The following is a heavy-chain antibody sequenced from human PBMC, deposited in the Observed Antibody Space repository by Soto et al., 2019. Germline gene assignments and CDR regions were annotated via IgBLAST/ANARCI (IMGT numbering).Heavy chain of an antibody. CDR3: ARGWSFRLVGVPLDS. CDR2: ISHSGRA. V-gene: IGHV4-38-2*01. J-gene: IGHJ4*02. D-gene: IGHD1-26*01. CDR1: GFSIQTSYF. Sequence: PSETLSLTCGVSGFSIQTSYFWGWIRQPPGKGLEWIGLISHSGRAISHPSFASRATISLDTTNNAFSLTLTAVNAADTAVYYCARGWSFRLVGVPLDSWGEGTLVTVSA.